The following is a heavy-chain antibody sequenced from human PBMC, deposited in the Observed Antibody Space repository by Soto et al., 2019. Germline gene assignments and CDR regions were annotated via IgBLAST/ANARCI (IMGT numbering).Heavy chain of an antibody. CDR2: ISGSGGST. J-gene: IGHJ6*02. D-gene: IGHD1-20*01. V-gene: IGHV3-23*01. CDR1: GFTFSSYA. Sequence: PGGSLRLSCAASGFTFSSYAMSWVRQAPGKGLEWVSAISGSGGSTYYADSVKGRFTISRDNSKNTLYLQMNSLRAEDTAVYYCAKDRWGITGTYYYYYGMAVWGQGTTVTVSS. CDR3: AKDRWGITGTYYYYYGMAV.